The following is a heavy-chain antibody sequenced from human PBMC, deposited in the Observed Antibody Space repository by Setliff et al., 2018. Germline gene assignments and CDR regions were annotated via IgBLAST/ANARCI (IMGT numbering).Heavy chain of an antibody. Sequence: GASVKVSCKASGYTFSNYGISWVRQAPGQGLEWMGWISAYNGYIIYAQKLQGRVTMTTDTSTRTAYMEVRSLRSDDTAVYYCARAPGTVVVPASRSAFDIWGQGTMVTVSS. V-gene: IGHV1-18*01. J-gene: IGHJ3*02. CDR3: ARAPGTVVVPASRSAFDI. D-gene: IGHD2-2*01. CDR2: ISAYNGYI. CDR1: GYTFSNYG.